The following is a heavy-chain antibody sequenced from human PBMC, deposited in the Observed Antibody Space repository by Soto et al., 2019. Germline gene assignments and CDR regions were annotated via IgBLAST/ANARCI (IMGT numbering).Heavy chain of an antibody. Sequence: ASVKVSCKASGYTFTNHHMHWVRQVPGEGLEWMGMINPRGGGTNYPQKFQGRVTMTRDTSTSTAYMELNSLRAEDTAVYYCAKDQGSSWYEIDYWGQGTLVTVSS. CDR3: AKDQGSSWYEIDY. CDR2: INPRGGGT. CDR1: GYTFTNHH. D-gene: IGHD6-13*01. V-gene: IGHV1-46*01. J-gene: IGHJ4*02.